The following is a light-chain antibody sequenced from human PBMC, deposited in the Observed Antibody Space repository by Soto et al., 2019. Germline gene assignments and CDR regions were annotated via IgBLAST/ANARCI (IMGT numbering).Light chain of an antibody. V-gene: IGKV1-5*01. Sequence: DIQMTQSPSTLSASVADRVTTACRASQAISGYLAWYQRKPGKAPKLLIYDAANLQTGVSSRFSGSGSGTEFTLTINSLQPDDFATYYCQQYSSYPLTFGGGTKVEIK. CDR2: DAA. CDR3: QQYSSYPLT. CDR1: QAISGY. J-gene: IGKJ4*01.